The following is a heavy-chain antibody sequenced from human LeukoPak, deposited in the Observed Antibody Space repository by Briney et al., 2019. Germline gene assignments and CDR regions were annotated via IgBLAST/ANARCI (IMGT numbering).Heavy chain of an antibody. Sequence: PSGTLSLTCAVSGGSISSSNWWSWVRQPPGKGLEWIGEIYHSGSTNYNPSLKSRVTISVDKSKNQFSLKLSSVTAADTAVYYCARVPPESDGDYSGYFDYWGQGTLVTVSS. D-gene: IGHD4-17*01. CDR1: GGSISSSNW. CDR2: IYHSGST. CDR3: ARVPPESDGDYSGYFDY. J-gene: IGHJ4*02. V-gene: IGHV4-4*02.